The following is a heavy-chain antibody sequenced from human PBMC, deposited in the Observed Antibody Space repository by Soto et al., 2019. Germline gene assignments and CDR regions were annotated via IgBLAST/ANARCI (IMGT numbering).Heavy chain of an antibody. Sequence: SETLSLTCAVSGGSLSGSYWSWIRQTPGKGLEWIGTINHSGTTNYNPSLRSRVTISRQTSKNEFALRLTSVTAADTAVYYCARGGGFGERRMVWFVPWDQGTLVTASS. CDR2: INHSGTT. V-gene: IGHV4-34*01. D-gene: IGHD3-3*01. J-gene: IGHJ5*02. CDR1: GGSLSGSY. CDR3: ARGGGFGERRMVWFVP.